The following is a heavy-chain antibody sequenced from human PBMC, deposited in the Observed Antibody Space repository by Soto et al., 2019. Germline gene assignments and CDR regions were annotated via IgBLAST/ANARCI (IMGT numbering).Heavy chain of an antibody. J-gene: IGHJ6*04. Sequence: EVHLVESGGGLVQPGGSLRLSCAASGFTVSSKYMSWVRQAPGKGLEWVSLIQSGGPTYYADSVKGRITISRDTSENTLNPKMDSLSAEDTAVYYCARDEVLWNSGRCSGLPLDVWGKGTTVTVSS. V-gene: IGHV3-66*01. CDR2: IQSGGPT. CDR1: GFTVSSKY. CDR3: ARDEVLWNSGRCSGLPLDV. D-gene: IGHD2-15*01.